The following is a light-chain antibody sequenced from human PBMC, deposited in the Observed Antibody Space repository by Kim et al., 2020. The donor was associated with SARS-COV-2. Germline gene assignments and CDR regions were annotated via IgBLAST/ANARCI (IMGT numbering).Light chain of an antibody. CDR2: YDS. J-gene: IGLJ3*02. CDR1: NIRTRS. Sequence: SYELTQPPSMSVAPGKTTTITCEEDNIRTRSVHWYQHQPGQAPVVVIYYDSDRPSGIPERFSASNSGNTATLTISRVEAGDEADYYCQVWDSRSETQVFGGGTQLTVL. CDR3: QVWDSRSETQV. V-gene: IGLV3-21*01.